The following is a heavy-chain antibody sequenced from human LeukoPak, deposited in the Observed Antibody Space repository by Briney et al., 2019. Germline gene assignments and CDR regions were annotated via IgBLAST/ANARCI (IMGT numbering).Heavy chain of an antibody. CDR2: INHSGST. CDR3: TITTGTTLGLMDY. Sequence: KSSETLSLTCAVYGGSLSGYYWRWIRQPPGKGLEWIGEINHSGSTNYNPSLKSRVTISVDTSKNQLSLKMSSVTAADTAVYYCTITTGTTLGLMDYWGQGTLVTVSS. D-gene: IGHD1-1*01. J-gene: IGHJ4*02. V-gene: IGHV4-34*01. CDR1: GGSLSGYY.